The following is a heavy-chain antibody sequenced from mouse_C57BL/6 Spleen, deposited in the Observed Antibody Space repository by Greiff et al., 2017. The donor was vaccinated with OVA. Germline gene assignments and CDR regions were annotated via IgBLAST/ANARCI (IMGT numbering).Heavy chain of an antibody. J-gene: IGHJ3*01. CDR3: ARNYGSEGFAY. CDR2: IHPNSGST. CDR1: GYTFTSYW. V-gene: IGHV1-64*01. D-gene: IGHD1-1*01. Sequence: QVQLQQPGAELVKPGASVKLSCKASGYTFTSYWMHWVKQRPGQGLEWIGMIHPNSGSTNYNEKFKSKATLTVDKSSRTAYMQLSSLTSEDSAVYYCARNYGSEGFAYWGQGTLVTVSA.